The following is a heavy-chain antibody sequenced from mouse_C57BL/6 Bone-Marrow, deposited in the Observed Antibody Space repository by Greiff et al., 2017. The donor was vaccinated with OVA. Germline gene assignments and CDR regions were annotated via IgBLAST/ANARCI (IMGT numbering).Heavy chain of an antibody. D-gene: IGHD2-2*01. Sequence: QVQLQQSGAELARPGASVKLSCKASGYTFTSYGISWVKQRTGQGLEWIGEIYPRSGNTYYNEKFKGKATLTADKSSSTADMELRSLTSEDSAGYFCARGWGYDDFDYWGQGTTLTVSS. CDR1: GYTFTSYG. CDR3: ARGWGYDDFDY. CDR2: IYPRSGNT. V-gene: IGHV1-81*01. J-gene: IGHJ2*01.